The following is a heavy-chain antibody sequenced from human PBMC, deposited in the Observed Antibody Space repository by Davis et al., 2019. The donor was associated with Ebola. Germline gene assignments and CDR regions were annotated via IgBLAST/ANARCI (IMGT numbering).Heavy chain of an antibody. CDR1: GYSISSGYY. V-gene: IGHV4-38-2*02. CDR3: ARDRGSQDY. D-gene: IGHD1-26*01. J-gene: IGHJ4*02. CDR2: IYHSGNT. Sequence: MPSETLSLTCTVSGYSISSGYYWGWIRQPPGQGLEWIGSIYHSGNTYYNPSLTSRVSISVDTSKNQFSLKLSSVTAADTAVYYCARDRGSQDYWGQGTLVTVSS.